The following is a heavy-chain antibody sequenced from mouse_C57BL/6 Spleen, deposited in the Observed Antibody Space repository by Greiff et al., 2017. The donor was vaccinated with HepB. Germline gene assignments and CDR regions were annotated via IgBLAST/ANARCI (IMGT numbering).Heavy chain of an antibody. CDR3: ARGSSLHFDY. Sequence: ESGPGLVKPSQSLSLTCSVTGYSITSGYYWNWIRQFPGNKLEWMGYISYDGSNNYNPSLKNRISITRDTSKNQFFLKLNSVTTEDTATYYCARGSSLHFDYWGQGTTLTVSS. D-gene: IGHD1-1*01. J-gene: IGHJ2*01. CDR1: GYSITSGYY. V-gene: IGHV3-6*01. CDR2: ISYDGSN.